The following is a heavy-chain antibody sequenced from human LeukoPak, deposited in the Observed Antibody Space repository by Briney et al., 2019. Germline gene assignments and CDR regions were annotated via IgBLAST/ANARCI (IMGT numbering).Heavy chain of an antibody. CDR2: ISNTGVST. CDR1: GFPFNNYA. Sequence: GGSLRLSCAASGFPFNNYAMSWVRRAPGKGLEWASTISNTGVSTYYADSVKGRFTISRDNPKNTLYLQMDSLRAEDTAVYYCARGDFGVVRPFDFWGQGTLVTVSS. J-gene: IGHJ4*02. D-gene: IGHD3-3*01. V-gene: IGHV3-23*01. CDR3: ARGDFGVVRPFDF.